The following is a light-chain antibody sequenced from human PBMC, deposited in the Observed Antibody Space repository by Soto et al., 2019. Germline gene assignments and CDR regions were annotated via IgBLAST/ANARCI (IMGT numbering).Light chain of an antibody. CDR2: DVS. CDR3: TSYTSLSAPV. Sequence: QSALTQPASVSGSPGQSITISCTGTSSDVGGYNYVSWYQHHPGKAPKLMIYDVSNRPSGVSNRFSGSKSGNTASLTISGLQAEDEADYYCTSYTSLSAPVFGGGTKLTVL. J-gene: IGLJ2*01. CDR1: SSDVGGYNY. V-gene: IGLV2-14*03.